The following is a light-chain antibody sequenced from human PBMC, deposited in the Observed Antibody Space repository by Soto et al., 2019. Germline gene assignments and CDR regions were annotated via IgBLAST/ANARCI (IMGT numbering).Light chain of an antibody. V-gene: IGKV3-15*01. Sequence: EIVMTQSPATLSVSPGERATLSCRASQSVSSNLAWYQQKPGQAPRLLIYGASTRATGIPARFSGSGSGTEFTLTISSLQSEYVAVYYCQQYNNWPLTFGQGTKVEIK. CDR3: QQYNNWPLT. CDR1: QSVSSN. CDR2: GAS. J-gene: IGKJ1*01.